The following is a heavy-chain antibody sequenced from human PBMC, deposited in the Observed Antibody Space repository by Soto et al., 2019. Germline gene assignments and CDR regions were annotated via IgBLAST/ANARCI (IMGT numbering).Heavy chain of an antibody. CDR2: IHSSGSI. J-gene: IGHJ4*02. CDR1: GGSISSDDYY. Sequence: SETLSLTCTVSGGSISSDDYYWSWIRQAPGRGLEWIGYIHSSGSIYYNPSLKSRATMSIDTAGNQFSLKVSSVTVADTAVYYCARVYYDFWSGYDYWGQGTLVTVSS. V-gene: IGHV4-30-4*01. CDR3: ARVYYDFWSGYDY. D-gene: IGHD3-3*01.